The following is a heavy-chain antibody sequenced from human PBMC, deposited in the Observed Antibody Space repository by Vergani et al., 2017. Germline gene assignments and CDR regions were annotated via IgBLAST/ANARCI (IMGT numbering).Heavy chain of an antibody. D-gene: IGHD2-2*01. V-gene: IGHV5-51*01. Sequence: EVQLVQSGAEVKKPGESLKISCKGSGYSFTSYWIGWVRQMPGKGLEWMGIIYPGDSDTRYSPSFQGQVTISADKSISTAYLQWSSLKAADTAMYYCARRHCSSTSCYYYYFDYWGQGTLVTVSS. J-gene: IGHJ4*02. CDR1: GYSFTSYW. CDR3: ARRHCSSTSCYYYYFDY. CDR2: IYPGDSDT.